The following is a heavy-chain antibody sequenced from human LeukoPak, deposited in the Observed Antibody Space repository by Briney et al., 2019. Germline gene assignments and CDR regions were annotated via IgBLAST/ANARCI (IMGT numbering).Heavy chain of an antibody. CDR3: AKVVASYYDSSGPVDY. J-gene: IGHJ4*02. V-gene: IGHV3-23*01. Sequence: GRSLRLSCAASGFTFSSYAMSWVRQAPGKGLAWVSAISGSGGSTYYADSVKGRFTISRDNSKNTLYLQMNSLRAEDTAVYYCAKVVASYYDSSGPVDYWGQGTLVTVSS. CDR2: ISGSGGST. D-gene: IGHD3-22*01. CDR1: GFTFSSYA.